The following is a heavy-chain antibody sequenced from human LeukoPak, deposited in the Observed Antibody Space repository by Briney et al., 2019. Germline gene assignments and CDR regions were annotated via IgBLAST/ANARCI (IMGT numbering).Heavy chain of an antibody. CDR1: GYIFTAHY. CDR2: INPSGGST. Sequence: ASVKVSCKASGYIFTAHYMHWVRQAPGQGLEWMGIINPSGGSTSYAQKFQGRVTMTRDMSTSTVYMELSSLRSEDTAVYYCARDLGGSSWYGGFDPWGQGTLVTVSS. CDR3: ARDLGGSSWYGGFDP. J-gene: IGHJ5*02. V-gene: IGHV1-46*01. D-gene: IGHD6-13*01.